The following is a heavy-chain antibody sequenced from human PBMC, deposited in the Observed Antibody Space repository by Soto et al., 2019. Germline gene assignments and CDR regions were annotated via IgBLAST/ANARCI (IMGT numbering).Heavy chain of an antibody. CDR1: GFTFSSYA. CDR3: AKGMDSSGYYGEAFDI. J-gene: IGHJ3*02. V-gene: IGHV3-23*01. D-gene: IGHD3-22*01. CDR2: ISGSGGST. Sequence: EVQLLESGGGLVQPGGSLRLSCAASGFTFSSYAMSWVRQAPGKGLEWVSAISGSGGSTYYADSVKGRFTISRDNSKNTLYLQMNRLRAEDTAVYYCAKGMDSSGYYGEAFDIWGQGTMVTVSS.